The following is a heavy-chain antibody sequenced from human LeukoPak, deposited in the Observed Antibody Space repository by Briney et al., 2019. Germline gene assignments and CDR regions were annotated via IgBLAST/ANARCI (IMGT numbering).Heavy chain of an antibody. D-gene: IGHD3-10*01. CDR2: IIPIFGTA. CDR3: ARPSEGHYYGSRSYLNY. Sequence: ASVKVSCKASGGTFSSYAISWVRQAPGQGLEWMGRIIPIFGTANYAQKFQGRVTITTDESTSTAYMELSSLRSEDTAVYYCARPSEGHYYGSRSYLNYWGQGTLVTVSS. J-gene: IGHJ4*02. V-gene: IGHV1-69*05. CDR1: GGTFSSYA.